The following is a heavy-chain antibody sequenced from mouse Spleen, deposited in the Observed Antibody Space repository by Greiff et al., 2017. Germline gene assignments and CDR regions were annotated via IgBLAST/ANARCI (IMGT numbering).Heavy chain of an antibody. CDR3: ARLFYYGSPMDY. J-gene: IGHJ4*01. CDR1: GFTFSDYG. D-gene: IGHD2-2*01. Sequence: EVKLVESGGGLVKPGGSLKLSCAASGFTFSDYGMHWVRQAPEKGLEWVAYISSGSSTIYYADTVKGRFTISRDNAKNTLFLQMTSLRSEDTAMYYCARLFYYGSPMDYWGQGTSVTVSS. CDR2: ISSGSSTI. V-gene: IGHV5-17*01.